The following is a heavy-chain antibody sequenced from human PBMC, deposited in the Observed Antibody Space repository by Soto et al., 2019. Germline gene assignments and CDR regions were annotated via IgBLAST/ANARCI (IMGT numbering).Heavy chain of an antibody. CDR2: ISYDGSNK. CDR1: GFPFSSYG. D-gene: IGHD2-2*01. Sequence: PGGSLRLSCAASGFPFSSYGMHWVRQAPGKGLEWVAVISYDGSNKYYADSVKGRFTISRDNSKNTLYLQMNSLRAEDTAVYYCAKGPAIVLVPAAMNYYSGMDVWGQGTTVTVSS. V-gene: IGHV3-30*18. CDR3: AKGPAIVLVPAAMNYYSGMDV. J-gene: IGHJ6*02.